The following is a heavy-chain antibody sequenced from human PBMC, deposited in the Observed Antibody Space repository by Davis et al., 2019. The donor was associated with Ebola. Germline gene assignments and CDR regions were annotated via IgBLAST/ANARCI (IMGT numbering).Heavy chain of an antibody. Sequence: GESLKISCEASEFTFRNYGMHWVRQAPGKGLEWMASISYDGHNQYYTDSVKGRFTISRDNSKNTLFLHIDSLRPEDTGVYYCAKEGQITIFGVLKDWGLGTLVSVSS. J-gene: IGHJ4*02. D-gene: IGHD3-3*01. CDR3: AKEGQITIFGVLKD. CDR2: ISYDGHNQ. V-gene: IGHV3-30*02. CDR1: EFTFRNYG.